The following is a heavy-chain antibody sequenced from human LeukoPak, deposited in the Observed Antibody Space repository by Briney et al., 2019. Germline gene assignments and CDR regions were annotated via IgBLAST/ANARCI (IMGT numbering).Heavy chain of an antibody. V-gene: IGHV3-23*01. D-gene: IGHD1-26*01. CDR2: ISANGDVT. CDR1: GFSFSNKV. CDR3: TKPPGLVGVGDS. Sequence: GGSLRLSCEASGFSFSNKVMTWVRQAPGKGLEWVSYISANGDVTYYADSVKGGFTISRDNSNNTLYLQMNSLRAEDAAVYFCTKPPGLVGVGDSWGQGTLVTVSS. J-gene: IGHJ4*02.